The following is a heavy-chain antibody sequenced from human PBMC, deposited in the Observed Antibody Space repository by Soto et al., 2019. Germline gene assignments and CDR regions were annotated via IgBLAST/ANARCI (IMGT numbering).Heavy chain of an antibody. J-gene: IGHJ6*02. D-gene: IGHD2-15*01. V-gene: IGHV3-15*07. CDR3: TTGSVEGF. CDR2: IKTNTEGGTT. CDR1: GLTISNAW. Sequence: EVQLVESGGGFIYPGGSLRLSCAASGLTISNAWMNWVRQAPGKGLEWVGRIKTNTEGGTTDYAAAVKGRFTVSRDDSKNTLYLQMNSLKTADTAVYYCTTGSVEGFWGQGTTVTVSS.